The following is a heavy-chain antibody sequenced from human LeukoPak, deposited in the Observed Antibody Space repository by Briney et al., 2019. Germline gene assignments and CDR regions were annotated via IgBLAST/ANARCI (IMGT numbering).Heavy chain of an antibody. Sequence: GASVKVSCKASGHTFGSHSLNWVRQAPGQGPEWMGWIHTKTGNPTYAQDFTGRFVFSLDTSVKTACLQITSLKPEDSGVYYCVTMVVVDYFYGLDVWGQGTTVIVSS. CDR1: GHTFGSHS. V-gene: IGHV7-4-1*02. CDR3: VTMVVVDYFYGLDV. D-gene: IGHD2-8*01. CDR2: IHTKTGNP. J-gene: IGHJ6*02.